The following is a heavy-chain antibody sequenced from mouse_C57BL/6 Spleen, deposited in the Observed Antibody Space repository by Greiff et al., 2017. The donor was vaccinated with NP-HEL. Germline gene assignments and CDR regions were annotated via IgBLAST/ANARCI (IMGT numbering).Heavy chain of an antibody. V-gene: IGHV5-17*01. Sequence: EVKLVESGGGLVKPGGSLKLSCAASGFTFSDYGMHWVRQAPEKGLEWVAYISSGSSTIEYADTVKGRFTISRDNAKNTLFLQMTSLRSEDTAMYYCARPPAQATTWFAYWGQGTLVTVSA. CDR1: GFTFSDYG. CDR3: ARPPAQATTWFAY. J-gene: IGHJ3*01. CDR2: ISSGSSTI. D-gene: IGHD3-2*02.